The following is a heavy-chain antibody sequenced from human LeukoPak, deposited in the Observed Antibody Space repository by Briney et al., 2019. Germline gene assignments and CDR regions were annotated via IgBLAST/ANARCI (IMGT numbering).Heavy chain of an antibody. CDR3: ARDAERVYYDSSGYFVAYYFDY. CDR1: GFAFRNYW. CDR2: INRDGRAT. D-gene: IGHD3-22*01. V-gene: IGHV3-74*01. J-gene: IGHJ4*02. Sequence: QPGGSLRLSCAASGFAFRNYWMHWVRQGPGKGLLWVSRINRDGRATSYADSVKGRFTISRDNAKNTLYLQMNSLRAEDTAVYYCARDAERVYYDSSGYFVAYYFDYWGQGTLVTVSS.